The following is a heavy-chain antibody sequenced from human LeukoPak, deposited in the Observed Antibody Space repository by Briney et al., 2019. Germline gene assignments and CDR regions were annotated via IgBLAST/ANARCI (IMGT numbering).Heavy chain of an antibody. CDR1: GYTFTSYY. J-gene: IGHJ1*01. Sequence: GASVKVSCKASGYTFTSYYMHWVRQAPGQGLEWMGIINPSGGGSTSYAQKFQGRVTMTRDTSTSTVYMELSSLRSEDTAVYYCARDHAVVVTAIGRYFQHWGQGTLVTVSS. CDR3: ARDHAVVVTAIGRYFQH. V-gene: IGHV1-46*01. D-gene: IGHD2-21*02. CDR2: INPSGGGST.